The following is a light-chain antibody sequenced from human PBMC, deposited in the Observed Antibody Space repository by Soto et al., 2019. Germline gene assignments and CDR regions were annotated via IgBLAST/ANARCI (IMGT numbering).Light chain of an antibody. V-gene: IGKV1-33*01. CDR1: QDISNY. CDR3: QQYDNLPLT. J-gene: IGKJ4*01. Sequence: DVQMTQSPSSLSGSVVDRVTITCQASQDISNYLNWYQQKPGKAPKLLIYDASNLETGVPSRFSGSGSGTDFTFTISSLQPEDIATYYCQQYDNLPLTFGGGTKV. CDR2: DAS.